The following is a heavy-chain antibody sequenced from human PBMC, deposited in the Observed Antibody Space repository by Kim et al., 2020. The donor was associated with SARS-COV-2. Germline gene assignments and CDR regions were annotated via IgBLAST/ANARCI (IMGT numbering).Heavy chain of an antibody. V-gene: IGHV3-23*01. J-gene: IGHJ4*02. Sequence: ADSVKRRVTISRDNSKNTLYLQMNSLRAEDTAVYYCAKHVGYDFWSGYRYWGQGTLVTVSS. CDR3: AKHVGYDFWSGYRY. D-gene: IGHD3-3*01.